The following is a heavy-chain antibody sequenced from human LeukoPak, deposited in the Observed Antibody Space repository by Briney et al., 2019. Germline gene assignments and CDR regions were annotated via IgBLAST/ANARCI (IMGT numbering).Heavy chain of an antibody. CDR2: IRYDGSNK. CDR1: GFTFSSYG. J-gene: IGHJ4*02. CDR3: ARARDRWELPPYFDY. V-gene: IGHV3-30*02. Sequence: GGSLRLSCAASGFTFSSYGMHWVRQAPGKGLEWVAFIRYDGSNKYYADSVKGRFTISRDNSKNTLYLQMNSLRSDDTAVYYCARARDRWELPPYFDYWGQGTLVTVSS. D-gene: IGHD1-26*01.